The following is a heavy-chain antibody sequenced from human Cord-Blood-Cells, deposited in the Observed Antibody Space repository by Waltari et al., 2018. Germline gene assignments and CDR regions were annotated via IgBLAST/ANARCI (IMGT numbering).Heavy chain of an antibody. CDR2: MNPNSGNT. CDR1: GYTFTSYD. D-gene: IGHD3-10*01. J-gene: IGHJ3*02. CDR3: AIAHRATAIITSDAFDI. V-gene: IGHV1-8*03. Sequence: QVQLVQSGAEVKKPGASVKVSCKASGYTFTSYDINWVRQATGQGLEWMGWMNPNSGNTGYAQKFQGRVTSTRNTSISTAYMELSSLRSEDTAVYYCAIAHRATAIITSDAFDIWGQGTMVTVSS.